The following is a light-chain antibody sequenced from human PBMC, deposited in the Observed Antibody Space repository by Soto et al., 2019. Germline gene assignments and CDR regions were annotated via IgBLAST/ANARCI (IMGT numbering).Light chain of an antibody. CDR1: QSVSSSY. J-gene: IGKJ1*01. CDR2: GSS. Sequence: EIVLTQSPGTLSLSPGERATLSCRASQSVSSSYLAWYQQKAGQAPRLLIYGSSSRATGIPDRFSGSGSGTDFTLTISGLEPEDFAVYYCQHYGSSWTFGQGTKVEIK. V-gene: IGKV3-20*01. CDR3: QHYGSSWT.